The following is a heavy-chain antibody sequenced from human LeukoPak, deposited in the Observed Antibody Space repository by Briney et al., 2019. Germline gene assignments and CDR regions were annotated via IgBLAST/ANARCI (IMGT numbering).Heavy chain of an antibody. CDR3: ARLGGTNWYNWFDP. Sequence: SETLSLTCTVSGASISSDYWSWIRQPAGKGLEWIGRVYPTGSTNFSPSLKNRVTMSIDTLKNQFSLNLSSVTAADTAVYYCARLGGTNWYNWFDPWGQGTLVTVSS. CDR1: GASISSDY. CDR2: VYPTGST. J-gene: IGHJ5*02. V-gene: IGHV4-4*07. D-gene: IGHD1-1*01.